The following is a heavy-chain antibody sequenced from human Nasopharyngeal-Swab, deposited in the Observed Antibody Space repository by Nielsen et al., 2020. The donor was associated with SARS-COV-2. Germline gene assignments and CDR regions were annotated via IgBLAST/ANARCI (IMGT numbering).Heavy chain of an antibody. CDR3: ARGYRQWLRVDAFDI. CDR2: INHSGST. J-gene: IGHJ3*02. V-gene: IGHV4-34*01. Sequence: SETLSLTCAVYGGSFSGYYWSWIRQPPGKGLEWIGEINHSGSTNYNPSLKSRVPISVDTSKNQFSLKLSSVTAADTAVYYCARGYRQWLRVDAFDIWGQGTMVTVSS. CDR1: GGSFSGYY. D-gene: IGHD6-19*01.